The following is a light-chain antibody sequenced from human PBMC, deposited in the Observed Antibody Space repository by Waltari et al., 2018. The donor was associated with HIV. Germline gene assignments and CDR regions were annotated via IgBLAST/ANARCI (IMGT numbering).Light chain of an antibody. J-gene: IGLJ2*01. CDR3: QSTDNSERYVV. CDR2: QDS. CDR1: ALPNQY. V-gene: IGLV3-25*03. Sequence: SYELTQPPSVSVSPGQTARITCSVDALPNQYGYWYQQKPGQAPLLLIYQDSQRPSGIPERFSGSISGTTATLTISGVQAEDEADYFCQSTDNSERYVVFGGGTKLTVL.